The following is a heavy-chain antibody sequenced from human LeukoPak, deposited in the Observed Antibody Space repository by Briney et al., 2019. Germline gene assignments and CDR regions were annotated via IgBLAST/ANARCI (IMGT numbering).Heavy chain of an antibody. CDR2: INPNSGGT. V-gene: IGHV1-2*02. D-gene: IGHD3-3*01. J-gene: IGHJ4*02. Sequence: ASVKASCKASGYTFTGYYMHWVRQAPGQGLEWMGWINPNSGGTNYAQKFQGRVTMTRDTSISTAYMELSRLRSDDTAVYYCARASPARSYDFWSGPPLVDYWGQGTLVTVSS. CDR3: ARASPARSYDFWSGPPLVDY. CDR1: GYTFTGYY.